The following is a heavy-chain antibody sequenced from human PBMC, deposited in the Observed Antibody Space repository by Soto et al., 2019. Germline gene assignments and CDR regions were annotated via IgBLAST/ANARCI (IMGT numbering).Heavy chain of an antibody. V-gene: IGHV4-39*01. CDR2: IYYSGST. D-gene: IGHD1-26*01. J-gene: IGHJ3*01. CDR3: ATYRADFMWGAFNL. Sequence: QLQLQESGPGLVKPSETLSLTCTVSGGSISSDSYYWGWIRQPPGKGLEWIATIYYSGSTYYTPSVKGRATISGDTSKNQFSLKLSSVTAADTAVYYCATYRADFMWGAFNLWGQGTLVTVSS. CDR1: GGSISSDSYY.